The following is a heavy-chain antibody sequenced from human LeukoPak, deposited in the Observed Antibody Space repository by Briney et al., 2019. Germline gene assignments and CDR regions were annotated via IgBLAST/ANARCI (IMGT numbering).Heavy chain of an antibody. CDR2: IKEDGSQK. D-gene: IGHD3-10*01. V-gene: IGHV3-7*01. J-gene: IGHJ5*02. CDR1: GFTFNRFW. Sequence: PGGSLRLSCTASGFTFNRFWMSWVRQAPGKGLEWVANIKEDGSQKKYVDSVKGRFSISRDNAKNSLYLQMNSLRAEDTAVYYCARSHPQYGSAQDNWFDPWGQGTLVTVSS. CDR3: ARSHPQYGSAQDNWFDP.